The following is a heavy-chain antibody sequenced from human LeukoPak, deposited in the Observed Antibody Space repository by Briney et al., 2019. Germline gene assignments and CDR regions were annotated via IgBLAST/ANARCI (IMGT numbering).Heavy chain of an antibody. D-gene: IGHD3-3*01. CDR3: ARESWGTIFGVVITSTEFDP. Sequence: QPSETLSLTCAVYGGSFSGYYWSWIRQPPGKGLEWIGEINHSGSTNYNPSLKSRVTISVDTSKNQFSLKLSSVTAADTAVYYCARESWGTIFGVVITSTEFDPWGQGTLVTVSS. V-gene: IGHV4-34*01. CDR2: INHSGST. J-gene: IGHJ5*02. CDR1: GGSFSGYY.